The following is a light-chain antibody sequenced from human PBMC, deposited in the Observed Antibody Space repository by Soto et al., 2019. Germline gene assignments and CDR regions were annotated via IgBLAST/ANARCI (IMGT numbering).Light chain of an antibody. CDR1: SSDVGGYNF. CDR2: EVT. J-gene: IGLJ1*01. V-gene: IGLV2-14*03. Sequence: QSFLTQPASVFGSPGQSITISCTGTSSDVGGYNFVSWYQQLPGKAPKLMIYEVTSRPSGVSNRFSGSKSGNTASLTISGLQPEDEADYYCSSYTTSSTVVFGTGTKVTVL. CDR3: SSYTTSSTVV.